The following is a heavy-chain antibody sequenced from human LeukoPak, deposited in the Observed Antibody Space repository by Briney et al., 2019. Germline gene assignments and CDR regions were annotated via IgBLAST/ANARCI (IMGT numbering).Heavy chain of an antibody. CDR2: ISNIDSMR. CDR3: ARRSGVHAFDM. V-gene: IGHV3-11*04. CDR1: GFTFTDYY. J-gene: IGHJ3*02. Sequence: GGSLRLSCAASGFTFTDYYMSWIRQAPGKGLEWVSYISNIDSMRYYTDSVKGRFTISRDNAKNSLHLQLNSLRAEDTAVYYCARRSGVHAFDMWGQGKMDTVSP. D-gene: IGHD3-10*01.